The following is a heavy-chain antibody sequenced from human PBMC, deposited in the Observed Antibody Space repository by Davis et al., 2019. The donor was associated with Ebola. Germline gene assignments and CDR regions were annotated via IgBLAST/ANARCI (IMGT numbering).Heavy chain of an antibody. CDR2: ISDSGDST. D-gene: IGHD1-14*01. Sequence: GESLKISCAASGFTFSSFPMSWVRQAPGKGLEWVSAISDSGDSTYYADSVKGRFAISRDNSKNTVYLQMNSLKTEDTAVYYCTTRVRGFDPWGQGTLVTVSS. CDR3: TTRVRGFDP. CDR1: GFTFSSFP. J-gene: IGHJ5*02. V-gene: IGHV3-23*01.